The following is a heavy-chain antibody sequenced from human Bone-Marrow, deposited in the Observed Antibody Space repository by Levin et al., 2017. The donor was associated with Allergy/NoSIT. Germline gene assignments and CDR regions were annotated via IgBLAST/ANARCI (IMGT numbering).Heavy chain of an antibody. CDR3: ARGGASGDYGRFDY. V-gene: IGHV4-59*01. J-gene: IGHJ4*02. CDR2: IYYSGST. Sequence: SETLSLTCSVSGGSISSYYWSWIRQPPGKGLEWIGYIYYSGSTNYNPPLKSRVTISVDTSKNQFSLKLSSVTAADTAVYYGARGGASGDYGRFDYWGQGTLVTVSS. CDR1: GGSISSYY. D-gene: IGHD4-17*01.